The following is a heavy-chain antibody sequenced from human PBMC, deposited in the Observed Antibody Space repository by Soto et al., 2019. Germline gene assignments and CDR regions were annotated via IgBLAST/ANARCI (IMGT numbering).Heavy chain of an antibody. V-gene: IGHV4-59*01. D-gene: IGHD3-16*01. CDR3: ARLIGSVNYYSFYGMDV. Sequence: SETLSLTCTVSGGSIYTYYWSWIRQPPGKGLELIGYIYFTGSANYNPSLQSRVTISVDTSKNQFSLKLSSVTAADTAAYYCARLIGSVNYYSFYGMDVWGQGTTVTVSS. CDR2: IYFTGSA. J-gene: IGHJ6*02. CDR1: GGSIYTYY.